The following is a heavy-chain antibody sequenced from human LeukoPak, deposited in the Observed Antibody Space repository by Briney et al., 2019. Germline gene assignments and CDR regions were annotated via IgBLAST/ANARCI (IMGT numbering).Heavy chain of an antibody. Sequence: GGSLRLSCAASGFTFSSYEMNWVRQAPGKGLEWVSYISSSGSTIYYADSVKGRFTISRDNAKNSLYLQMTSLRAEDTAVYYCARDKTTFGGVTINWFDPWGQGTLVTVSS. V-gene: IGHV3-48*03. CDR1: GFTFSSYE. CDR3: ARDKTTFGGVTINWFDP. J-gene: IGHJ5*02. CDR2: ISSSGSTI. D-gene: IGHD3-16*01.